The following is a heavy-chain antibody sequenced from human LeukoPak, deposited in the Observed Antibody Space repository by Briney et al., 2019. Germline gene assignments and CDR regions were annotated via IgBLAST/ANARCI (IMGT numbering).Heavy chain of an antibody. CDR1: GYTLTESS. V-gene: IGHV1-24*01. Sequence: ASVKVSCKVSGYTLTESSMHWVRQAPGKGLEWMGGFDPEDGETIYAQKFQGRVTMTEDTSTDTAYMELSSLRSEDTAVYYCATDPIPPQGYYYGMDVWGQGTTVTVSS. J-gene: IGHJ6*02. CDR3: ATDPIPPQGYYYGMDV. CDR2: FDPEDGET.